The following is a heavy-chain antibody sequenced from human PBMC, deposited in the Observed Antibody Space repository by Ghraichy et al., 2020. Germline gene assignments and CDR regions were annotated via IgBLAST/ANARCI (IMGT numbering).Heavy chain of an antibody. D-gene: IGHD3-16*02. CDR2: IIPIFGTA. J-gene: IGHJ4*02. CDR3: ASAVVMGGPFDY. CDR1: GGTFSSYA. Sequence: SVKVSCKASGGTFSSYAISWVRQAPGQGLEWMGGIIPIFGTANYAQKFQGRVTITADESTSTAYMELSSLRSEDTAVYYCASAVVMGGPFDYWGQGTLVTVSS. V-gene: IGHV1-69*13.